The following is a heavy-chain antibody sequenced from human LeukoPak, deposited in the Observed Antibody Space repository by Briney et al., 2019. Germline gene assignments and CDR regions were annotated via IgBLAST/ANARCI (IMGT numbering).Heavy chain of an antibody. CDR3: ARHHSSSWHGLWGY. CDR2: IYYSGST. D-gene: IGHD6-13*01. Sequence: SETLSLTCTVSGGSISSSSYYWGWIRQPPGKGLEWIGSIYYSGSTYYNPSLKSRVTISVDTSKNQFSLKLSSVTAADTAVYYCARHHSSSWHGLWGYWGQGTLVTVSS. J-gene: IGHJ4*02. CDR1: GGSISSSSYY. V-gene: IGHV4-39*01.